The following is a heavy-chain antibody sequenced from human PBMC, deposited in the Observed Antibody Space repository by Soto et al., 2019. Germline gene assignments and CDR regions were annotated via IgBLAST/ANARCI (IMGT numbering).Heavy chain of an antibody. D-gene: IGHD6-19*01. CDR3: ARYSSGWNYYYYGMDV. J-gene: IGHJ6*02. Sequence: SETLSLTCAVYGGSFSGYYWSWIRQPPGKGLEWIGEINHSGSTNYNPSLKSRVTISVDTSKNQFSLKLSSVTAADTAVYYCARYSSGWNYYYYGMDVWGQGTTVTVSS. V-gene: IGHV4-34*01. CDR1: GGSFSGYY. CDR2: INHSGST.